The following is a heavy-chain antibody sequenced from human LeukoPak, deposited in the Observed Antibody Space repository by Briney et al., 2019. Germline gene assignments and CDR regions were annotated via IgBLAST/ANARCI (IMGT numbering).Heavy chain of an antibody. Sequence: SVKVSCKASGGTFSSYDISWVRQAPGQGLEWMGGIMPMFGKANYAQKFQGRVTTTADKATSTAYMELGSLRSEDTAVYYCAGGRTDIVVVPATLRNYYFDYWGQGTLVTASS. CDR3: AGGRTDIVVVPATLRNYYFDY. D-gene: IGHD2-2*01. CDR2: IMPMFGKA. V-gene: IGHV1-69*06. J-gene: IGHJ4*02. CDR1: GGTFSSYD.